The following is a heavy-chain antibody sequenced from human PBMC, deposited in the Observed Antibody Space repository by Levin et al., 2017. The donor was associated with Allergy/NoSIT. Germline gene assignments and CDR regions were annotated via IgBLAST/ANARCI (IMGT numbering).Heavy chain of an antibody. CDR1: GYSFTSYW. V-gene: IGHV5-51*01. Sequence: GGSLRLSCKGSGYSFTSYWIGWVRQMPGKGLEWMGIIYPGDSDTRYSPSFQGQVTISADKSISTAYLQWSSLKASDTAMYYCARLSVGATEGLDYWGQGTLVTVSS. D-gene: IGHD1-26*01. CDR3: ARLSVGATEGLDY. J-gene: IGHJ4*02. CDR2: IYPGDSDT.